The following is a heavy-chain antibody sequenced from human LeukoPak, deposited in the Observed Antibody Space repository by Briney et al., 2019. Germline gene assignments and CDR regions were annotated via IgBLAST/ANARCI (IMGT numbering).Heavy chain of an antibody. CDR2: IIPIFGTA. J-gene: IGHJ6*03. CDR1: GGTFSSYA. Sequence: ASVKVSCKASGGTFSSYAISWVRQAPGQGLEWMGGIIPIFGTANYAQKFQGRVTITADKSTSTAYMELSSLRSEDTAVYYCARDFGYSYGHYYYYYMDVWGKGTTVTVSS. V-gene: IGHV1-69*06. D-gene: IGHD5-18*01. CDR3: ARDFGYSYGHYYYYYMDV.